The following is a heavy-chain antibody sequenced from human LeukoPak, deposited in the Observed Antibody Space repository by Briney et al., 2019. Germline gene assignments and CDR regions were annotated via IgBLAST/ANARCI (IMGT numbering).Heavy chain of an antibody. CDR1: GGSISSSSYY. CDR3: AIGYSYGFDH. J-gene: IGHJ4*02. D-gene: IGHD5-18*01. Sequence: SETLSLTCTVSGGSISSSSYYWGWIRQPPGKGLEWIGSIYYSGSTYYNPSLKSRVTISVDTSKNQFSLKLSSVTAADTAVYYCAIGYSYGFDHWGQGTLVTVSS. V-gene: IGHV4-39*01. CDR2: IYYSGST.